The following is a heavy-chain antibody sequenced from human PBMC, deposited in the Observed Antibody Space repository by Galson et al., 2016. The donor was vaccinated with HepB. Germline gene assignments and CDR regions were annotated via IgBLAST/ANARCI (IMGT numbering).Heavy chain of an antibody. CDR3: ARLRDNFFFGLDV. V-gene: IGHV6-1*01. D-gene: IGHD1-1*01. CDR1: GDSVSRTSGS. Sequence: CAISGDSVSRTSGSWDWIRQSPSRGLEWLGRTYYRSKWYNDYALSVKSRITINPDTSKNQFSLHWSSVTPDETAVYYCARLRDNFFFGLDVWGQGTTVTVSS. CDR2: TYYRSKWYN. J-gene: IGHJ6*02.